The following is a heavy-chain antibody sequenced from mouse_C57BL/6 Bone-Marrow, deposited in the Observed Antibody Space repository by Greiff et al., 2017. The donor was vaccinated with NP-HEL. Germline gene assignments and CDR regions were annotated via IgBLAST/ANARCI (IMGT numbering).Heavy chain of an antibody. J-gene: IGHJ2*01. D-gene: IGHD2-3*01. CDR2: ISSGGSYT. V-gene: IGHV5-6*02. CDR3: ARMMVTRYYFDY. Sequence: DVKLVESGGDLVKPGGSLKLSCAASGFTFSSYGMSWVRQTPDKRLEWVATISSGGSYTYYPDSVKGRFTISRDNAKNTLYLQMSSLKSEDTAMYYCARMMVTRYYFDYWGQGTTLTVSS. CDR1: GFTFSSYG.